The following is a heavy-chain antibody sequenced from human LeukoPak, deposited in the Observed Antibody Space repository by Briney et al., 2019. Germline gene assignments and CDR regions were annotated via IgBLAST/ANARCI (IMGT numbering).Heavy chain of an antibody. J-gene: IGHJ6*03. V-gene: IGHV3-23*01. CDR3: AKDPRCSGGSSYYYYYYMDV. Sequence: PGGSLRLSCAASGFTFSSYAMSWVRQAPGKGLEGVSAISGSGGSTYYADSVKGRFTISRGNSKNTLYLQMNSLRAEDTAVYYCAKDPRCSGGSSYYYYYYMDVWGKGTTVTVSS. CDR2: ISGSGGST. D-gene: IGHD2-15*01. CDR1: GFTFSSYA.